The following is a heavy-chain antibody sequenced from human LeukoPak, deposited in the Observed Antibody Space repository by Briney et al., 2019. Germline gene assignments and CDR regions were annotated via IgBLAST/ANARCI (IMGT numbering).Heavy chain of an antibody. CDR2: IFYSGNT. Sequence: SETLSLTCTVSGGSISSYYWSWIRQPPGKGLEWIGYIFYSGNTNYSPSLKSRVTISIDTSKKQFSLRLTSVTTADTAVYFCARTGDYSRSTGGWFDPWGQGTLVTVSS. CDR3: ARTGDYSRSTGGWFDP. J-gene: IGHJ5*02. CDR1: GGSISSYY. V-gene: IGHV4-59*01. D-gene: IGHD4-11*01.